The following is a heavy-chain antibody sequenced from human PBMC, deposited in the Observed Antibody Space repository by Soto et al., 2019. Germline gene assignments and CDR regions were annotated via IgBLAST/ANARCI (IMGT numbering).Heavy chain of an antibody. CDR3: AKHDYGGNSVGYYFDY. CDR2: ISGSGGST. J-gene: IGHJ4*02. D-gene: IGHD4-17*01. CDR1: GFTFSSYA. Sequence: GGSLRLSCAASGFTFSSYAMSWARQAPGKGLEWVSAISGSGGSTYYADSVKGRFTISRDNSKNTLYLQMNSLRAEDTAVYYCAKHDYGGNSVGYYFDYWGQGTLVTVSS. V-gene: IGHV3-23*01.